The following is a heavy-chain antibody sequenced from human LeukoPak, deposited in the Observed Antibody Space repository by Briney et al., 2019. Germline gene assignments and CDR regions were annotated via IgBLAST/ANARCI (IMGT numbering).Heavy chain of an antibody. Sequence: PGGSLRLSCATSGFTFSSYAMHWVRQAPGKGLEWAAVISYDGSNKYYADSVKDRFTISRDNSKNTLYLQMNSLRAGDTAVYYCARAVDTAMAEFDYWGQGTLVTVSS. CDR2: ISYDGSNK. CDR3: ARAVDTAMAEFDY. D-gene: IGHD5-18*01. CDR1: GFTFSSYA. J-gene: IGHJ4*02. V-gene: IGHV3-30*04.